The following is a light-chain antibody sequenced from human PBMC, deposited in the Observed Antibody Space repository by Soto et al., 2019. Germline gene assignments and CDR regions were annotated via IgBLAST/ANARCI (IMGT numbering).Light chain of an antibody. CDR3: QRYGTSPPT. J-gene: IGKJ1*01. CDR1: QSVSSNF. V-gene: IGKV3-20*01. CDR2: GAS. Sequence: EIVLTQSPGTLSLSPGERATLSCRSSQSVSSNFLAWYQQKPGQAPRLLIYGASTRATGFPDRFSGSGSGTDFTLTISSLEPEDFAVYFCQRYGTSPPTFGQGTKVDIK.